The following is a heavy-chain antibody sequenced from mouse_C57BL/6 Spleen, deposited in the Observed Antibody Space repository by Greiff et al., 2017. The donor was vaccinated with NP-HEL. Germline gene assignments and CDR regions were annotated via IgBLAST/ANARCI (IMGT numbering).Heavy chain of an antibody. CDR3: VYYGSSYAMDY. J-gene: IGHJ4*01. D-gene: IGHD1-1*01. V-gene: IGHV14-3*01. Sequence: EVKLVESVAELVRPGASVKLSCTASGFNIKNTYMHWVKQRPEQGLEWIGRIDPANGNTKYAPKFLGKATITADTSSNTAYLQLSSLTSEDTAIYYCVYYGSSYAMDYWGQGTSVTVSS. CDR2: IDPANGNT. CDR1: GFNIKNTY.